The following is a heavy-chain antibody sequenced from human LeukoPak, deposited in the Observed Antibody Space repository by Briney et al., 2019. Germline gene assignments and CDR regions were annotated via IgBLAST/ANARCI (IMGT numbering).Heavy chain of an antibody. J-gene: IGHJ4*02. V-gene: IGHV4-30-4*08. CDR2: IYYSGST. CDR1: GGSISSGDYY. Sequence: TSQTLSLTCTVFGGSISSGDYYWSWIRQPPGKGLEWIGYIYYSGSTYYNPSLKSRVTISVDTSKNQFSLKLSSVTAADTAVYYCARSGYYDNSGYYYDYWGQGTLVTVSS. CDR3: ARSGYYDNSGYYYDY. D-gene: IGHD3-22*01.